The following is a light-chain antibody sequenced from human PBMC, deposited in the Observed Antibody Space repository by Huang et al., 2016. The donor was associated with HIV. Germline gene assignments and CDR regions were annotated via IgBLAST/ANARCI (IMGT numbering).Light chain of an antibody. J-gene: IGKJ1*01. CDR1: QSVRNN. CDR2: EAS. CDR3: QQRSDWPPWT. V-gene: IGKV3-11*01. Sequence: EIVLTQSPATLSLSPGERATLSCRASQSVRNNLAWYQQKPGKAPRILIYEASNRATGGPARFSSSGAGTDFTRTISSREPEDFAVYYCQQRSDWPPWTFGQGTKVEIK.